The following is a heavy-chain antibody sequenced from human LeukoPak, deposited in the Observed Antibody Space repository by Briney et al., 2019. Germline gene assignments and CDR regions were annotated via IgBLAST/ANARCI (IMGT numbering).Heavy chain of an antibody. CDR3: ARHVIVGATYFDY. CDR2: IYTSGST. D-gene: IGHD1-26*01. Sequence: SETLSLTCTVSGGSISSYYWSWIRQPPGKGLEWIGYIYTSGSTNYTPSLKSRVTISVDTSKNQFSLKLSSVTAADTAVYYCARHVIVGATYFDYWGQGALVTVSS. V-gene: IGHV4-4*09. CDR1: GGSISSYY. J-gene: IGHJ4*02.